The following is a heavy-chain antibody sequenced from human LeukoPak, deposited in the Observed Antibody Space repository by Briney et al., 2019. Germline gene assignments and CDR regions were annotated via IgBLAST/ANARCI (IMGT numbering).Heavy chain of an antibody. V-gene: IGHV4-39*07. CDR3: ARSQPSGSYYREPHYFDY. CDR1: GGSISSSSYY. Sequence: SETLSLTCTVSGGSISSSSYYWGWIRQPPGKGLEWIGSIYYSGSTYYNPSLKSRVTISVDTSKNQFSLKLSSVTAADTAVYYCARSQPSGSYYREPHYFDYWGQGTLVTVSS. D-gene: IGHD3-10*01. CDR2: IYYSGST. J-gene: IGHJ4*02.